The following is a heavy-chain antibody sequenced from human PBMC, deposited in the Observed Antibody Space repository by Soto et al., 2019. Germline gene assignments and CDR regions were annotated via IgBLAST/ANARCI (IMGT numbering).Heavy chain of an antibody. V-gene: IGHV3-30*18. CDR3: AKTLLWFGESNFDY. Sequence: ESGGGVVQPGRSLRLSCAASGFTFSSYGMHWVRQAPGKGLEWVAVISYDGSNKYYADSVKGRFTISRDNSKNTLYLQMNSLRAEDTAVYYWAKTLLWFGESNFDYWGQGTLVTVSS. D-gene: IGHD3-10*01. J-gene: IGHJ4*02. CDR2: ISYDGSNK. CDR1: GFTFSSYG.